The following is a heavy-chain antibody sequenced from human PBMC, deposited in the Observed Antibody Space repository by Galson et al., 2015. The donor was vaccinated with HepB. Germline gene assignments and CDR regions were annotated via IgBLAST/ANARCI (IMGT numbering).Heavy chain of an antibody. CDR1: GFTFNDYA. CDR2: INGSGDTT. D-gene: IGHD3-9*01. V-gene: IGHV3-23*01. J-gene: IGHJ4*02. CDR3: AKDQGSGRYFAATSLDY. Sequence: CAASGFTFNDYAMSWVRQAPGKGLEWVSSINGSGDTTYYADSVKGRFTISRDNSKNTLYLQMNSLRAEDTAVFYCAKDQGSGRYFAATSLDYWGQGTLVTVSS.